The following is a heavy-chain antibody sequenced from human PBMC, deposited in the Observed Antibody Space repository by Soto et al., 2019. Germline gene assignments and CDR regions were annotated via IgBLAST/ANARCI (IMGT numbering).Heavy chain of an antibody. D-gene: IGHD5-18*01. J-gene: IGHJ3*02. Sequence: QVQLVQSGAEVKKPGSSVKVSCKASGGTFSSYAISWVRQAPGQGLEWMGGIIPIFGTANYAQKFQGRVTITADESTSTAYMELSSLRSEDTAVYYCARRPLYVDTAMVNAFDIWGQGTMVTVSS. CDR3: ARRPLYVDTAMVNAFDI. V-gene: IGHV1-69*12. CDR2: IIPIFGTA. CDR1: GGTFSSYA.